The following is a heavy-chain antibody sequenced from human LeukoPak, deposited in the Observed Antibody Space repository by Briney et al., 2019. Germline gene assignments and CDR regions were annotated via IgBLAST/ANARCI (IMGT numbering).Heavy chain of an antibody. Sequence: PGGSLRLSCAASGFTFSSYEMNWVRQAPGKGLEWVSAISGSGGSTYYADSVKGRFTISRDNSKNTLYLQMDSLRAEDTAVYYCARDKRTGDSYFDSWGQGTLVIVSS. CDR3: ARDKRTGDSYFDS. D-gene: IGHD7-27*01. CDR1: GFTFSSYE. J-gene: IGHJ4*02. CDR2: ISGSGGST. V-gene: IGHV3-23*01.